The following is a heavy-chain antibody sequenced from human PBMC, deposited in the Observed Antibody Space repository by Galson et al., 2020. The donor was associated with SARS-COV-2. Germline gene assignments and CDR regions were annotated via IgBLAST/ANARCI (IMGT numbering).Heavy chain of an antibody. Sequence: GESLKIYCKASGYTFTGYYMHWVRQAPGQGLEWMGCINPNSGGTNYAQKFQGRVTMTRDTSISTAYMELSRLRSDDTAVYYCASARGYYGSGSYYTFDYWGQGTLVTVSS. CDR2: INPNSGGT. CDR3: ASARGYYGSGSYYTFDY. D-gene: IGHD3-10*01. V-gene: IGHV1-2*02. CDR1: GYTFTGYY. J-gene: IGHJ4*02.